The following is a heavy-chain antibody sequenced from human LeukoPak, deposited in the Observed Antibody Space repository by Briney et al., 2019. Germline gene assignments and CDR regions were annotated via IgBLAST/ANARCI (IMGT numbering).Heavy chain of an antibody. CDR2: ISGSGGST. CDR1: GFTFSNYA. V-gene: IGHV3-23*01. Sequence: PGGSLRLSCAASGFTFSNYAMSWVRQAPGKGLEWVLSISGSGGSTFYADPVKGRFTISRDNSKNTLYLQMNSLRAEDTAIYYCAKGGAVSSKSITMIRGTRRYYYYMDVWGKGTTVTISS. D-gene: IGHD3-10*01. J-gene: IGHJ6*03. CDR3: AKGGAVSSKSITMIRGTRRYYYYMDV.